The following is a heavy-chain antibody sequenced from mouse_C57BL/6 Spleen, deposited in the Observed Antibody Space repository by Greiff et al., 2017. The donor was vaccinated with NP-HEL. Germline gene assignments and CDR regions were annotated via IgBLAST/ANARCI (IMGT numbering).Heavy chain of an antibody. J-gene: IGHJ2*01. CDR3: ARAGTSGFDY. CDR2: INPNNGGT. Sequence: EVQLKESGPELVKPGASVKMSCKASGYTFTDYNMHWVKQSHGKSLEWIGYINPNNGGTSYNQKFKGKATLTVNKSSSTAYMELRSLTSEDSAVYYCARAGTSGFDYWGQGTTLTVSS. D-gene: IGHD4-1*01. V-gene: IGHV1-22*01. CDR1: GYTFTDYN.